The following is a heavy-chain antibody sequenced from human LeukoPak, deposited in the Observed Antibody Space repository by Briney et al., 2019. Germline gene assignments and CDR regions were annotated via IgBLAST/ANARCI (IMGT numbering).Heavy chain of an antibody. CDR1: GFTFSNYG. CDR3: AKGHLGSGYLYYFDN. V-gene: IGHV3-23*01. J-gene: IGHJ4*02. Sequence: GESLRLSCAASGFTFSNYGMSWVRQAPGKGLEWVSVISGNGGTTFYIDSVKGRFTISGDNSKNTLSLQMNSLRAVDTAVYYCAKGHLGSGYLYYFDNWGQGTLVTVSS. CDR2: ISGNGGTT. D-gene: IGHD3-3*01.